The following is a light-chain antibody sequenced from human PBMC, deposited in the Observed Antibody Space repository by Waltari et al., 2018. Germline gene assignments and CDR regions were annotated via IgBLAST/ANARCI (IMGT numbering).Light chain of an antibody. CDR1: QSVTSY. CDR3: QQKFT. CDR2: DAS. V-gene: IGKV3-11*01. Sequence: EIVLTQSPATLSLSPGERATLSCRASQSVTSYLGWYQQKPGQPPRLLIYDASNRATGITARFSGSGSGTDFTLTISSLEPEDFAVYYCQQKFTFGPGTKVDIK. J-gene: IGKJ3*01.